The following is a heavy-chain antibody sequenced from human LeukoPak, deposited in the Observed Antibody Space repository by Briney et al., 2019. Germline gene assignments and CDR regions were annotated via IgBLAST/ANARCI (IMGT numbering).Heavy chain of an antibody. CDR2: IYYSGST. V-gene: IGHV4-59*08. Sequence: KPSETLSLTCTVSDGSISSYYWNWIRQPPGKGLEWIGYIYYSGSTNYNPSLKSRVTISVDTSKNQFSLKLSSVTAADTAVYYSASQGPWLVRYYYYYGMDVRGQGTTVTVSS. CDR3: ASQGPWLVRYYYYYGMDV. D-gene: IGHD6-19*01. CDR1: DGSISSYY. J-gene: IGHJ6*02.